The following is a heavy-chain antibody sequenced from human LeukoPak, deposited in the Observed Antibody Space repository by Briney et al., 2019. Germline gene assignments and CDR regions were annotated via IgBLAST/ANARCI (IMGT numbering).Heavy chain of an antibody. J-gene: IGHJ5*02. CDR3: ARDSLGGSYKACWFDP. V-gene: IGHV3-21*01. CDR1: GFTFSSYS. D-gene: IGHD1-26*01. CDR2: IRSSSSYI. Sequence: PGGSLRLSCAASGFTFSSYSMNWVRQAPGKGLEWVSSIRSSSSYIYYADSVKGRFTISRDNAKNSLYLQMNSLRAEDTAVYYCARDSLGGSYKACWFDPWDQGTLVTVSS.